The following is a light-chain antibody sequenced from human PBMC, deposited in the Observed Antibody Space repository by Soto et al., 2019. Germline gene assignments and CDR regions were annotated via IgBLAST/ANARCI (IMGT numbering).Light chain of an antibody. CDR2: DAS. V-gene: IGKV3-11*01. J-gene: IGKJ5*01. CDR3: QQRSDWPPIT. CDR1: QSVSSN. Sequence: EIVLTQSPATLSLSPGERATLSCMASQSVSSNLAWYQQRPGQAPRLLIHDASDRANGIPARFSGRGTGTDFTLTISSLEPEDFAVYYCQQRSDWPPITFGQGTRLEIK.